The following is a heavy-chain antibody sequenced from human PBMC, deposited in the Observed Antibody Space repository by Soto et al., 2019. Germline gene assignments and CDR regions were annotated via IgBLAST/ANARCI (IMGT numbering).Heavy chain of an antibody. CDR3: ARGHGDYVGDFDY. Sequence: QVQLVQSGAEVKKPGASVKVSCKASGYTFNKYSITWVRQAPGQGLEWMGWISAYNGNTNFAQKVQGRVTMATATSTRTAYMELRSLRSDDTAVYYCARGHGDYVGDFDYWGQGTLVTVSS. V-gene: IGHV1-18*01. CDR2: ISAYNGNT. CDR1: GYTFNKYS. D-gene: IGHD4-17*01. J-gene: IGHJ4*02.